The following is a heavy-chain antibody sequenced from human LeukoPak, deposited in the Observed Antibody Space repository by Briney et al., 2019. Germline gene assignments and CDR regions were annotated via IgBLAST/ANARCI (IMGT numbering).Heavy chain of an antibody. V-gene: IGHV4-59*08. J-gene: IGHJ4*02. CDR2: IYYSGST. D-gene: IGHD3-3*01. Sequence: TSETLSLTCTVSGGSISSYYWSWIRQPPGKGLEWIGYIYYSGSTNYNPSLKSRVTISVDTSKNQFSLKLSSVTAADTAVYYCARHRVAITIFGVVSPGYYFDYWGQGTLVTVSS. CDR1: GGSISSYY. CDR3: ARHRVAITIFGVVSPGYYFDY.